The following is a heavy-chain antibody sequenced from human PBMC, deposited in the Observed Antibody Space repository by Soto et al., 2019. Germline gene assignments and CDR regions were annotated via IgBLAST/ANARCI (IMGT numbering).Heavy chain of an antibody. V-gene: IGHV3-53*04. CDR1: GFTVSSNY. D-gene: IGHD7-27*01. Sequence: EVQLVESGGGLVQPGGSLRLSCAASGFTVSSNYMSWVRQAPGKGLEWVSVIYSGGSTYYADSVKGRFTITRHNSKNTLYLQMNSLRAEDTAVYYCARDPTGMNDYWGQGTLVTVSS. CDR3: ARDPTGMNDY. CDR2: IYSGGST. J-gene: IGHJ4*02.